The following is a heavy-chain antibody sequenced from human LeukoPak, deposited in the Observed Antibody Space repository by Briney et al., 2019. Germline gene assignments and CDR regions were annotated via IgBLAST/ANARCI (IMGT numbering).Heavy chain of an antibody. Sequence: PGGSLRLSCAASGFTFSSYWMSWVRQAPGKGLEWVSYVSSSGSSIYYADSVKGRFTISRDNAKNSLYLQMNSLRAEDTAVYYCARAYDILTGYSPFDYWGQGTLVTVSS. CDR1: GFTFSSYW. CDR3: ARAYDILTGYSPFDY. D-gene: IGHD3-9*01. V-gene: IGHV3-48*04. J-gene: IGHJ4*02. CDR2: VSSSGSSI.